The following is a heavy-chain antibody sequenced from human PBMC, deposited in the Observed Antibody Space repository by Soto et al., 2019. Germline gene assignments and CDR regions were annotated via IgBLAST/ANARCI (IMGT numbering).Heavy chain of an antibody. J-gene: IGHJ3*02. CDR1: GYSFTRYW. V-gene: IGHV5-51*01. Sequence: GESLKIFCKGSGYSFTRYWIGWVRQMPGKGLEWMGIIYPGDSDTRYSPSFQGQVTISADKSISTAYLQWSSLKASDTAMYYCARRGIAARGAFDIWGQGSIVTVSS. CDR3: ARRGIAARGAFDI. D-gene: IGHD6-6*01. CDR2: IYPGDSDT.